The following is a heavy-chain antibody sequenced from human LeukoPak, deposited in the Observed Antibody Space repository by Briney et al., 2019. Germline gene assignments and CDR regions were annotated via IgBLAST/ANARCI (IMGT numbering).Heavy chain of an antibody. CDR2: MTPNSVHT. J-gene: IGHJ4*02. CDR3: ARGPGDYVWGSYRRSFDY. D-gene: IGHD3-16*02. Sequence: GASVKVSCKASGFTFSNYNINWVRQATGQGLEWMGRMTPNSVHTDFAQKFQGRVTITRSFSKNTAYMELSSLRSEDTAVYYCARGPGDYVWGSYRRSFDYWGQGTLVTVSS. V-gene: IGHV1-8*03. CDR1: GFTFSNYN.